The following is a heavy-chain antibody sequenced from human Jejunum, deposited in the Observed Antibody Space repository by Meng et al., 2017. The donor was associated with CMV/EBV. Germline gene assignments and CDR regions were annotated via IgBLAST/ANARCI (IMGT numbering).Heavy chain of an antibody. Sequence: FSNYWMHWVRQAPGKGLLWVARIDSDESNTSEESKTRYADSVKGRFAISRDNAKNTLYLQMNSLRADDTAVYYCARVGYSYAYDYWGQGTLVTVSS. V-gene: IGHV3-74*01. J-gene: IGHJ4*02. D-gene: IGHD5-18*01. CDR1: FSNYW. CDR3: ARVGYSYAYDY. CDR2: IDSDESNT.